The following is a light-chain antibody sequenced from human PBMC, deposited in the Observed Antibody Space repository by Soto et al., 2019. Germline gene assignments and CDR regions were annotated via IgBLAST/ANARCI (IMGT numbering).Light chain of an antibody. Sequence: QSVLTQPASVSGSPGQSITISCTGTSSDVGSYNLVSWYQQHPGKAPKLMIYEGSKRPSGVSNRFSGSKSGNTASLTISGLQAEDEADYYCFSYAGNSIGLFGGGTKVTVL. V-gene: IGLV2-23*01. CDR1: SSDVGSYNL. CDR2: EGS. CDR3: FSYAGNSIGL. J-gene: IGLJ2*01.